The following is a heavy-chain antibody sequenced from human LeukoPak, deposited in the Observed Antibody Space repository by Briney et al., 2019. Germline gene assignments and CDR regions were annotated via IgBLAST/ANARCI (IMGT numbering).Heavy chain of an antibody. CDR1: GGSISSSNYY. V-gene: IGHV4-39*02. Sequence: SETLSLTCTVSGGSISSSNYYWGWIRQPPGKGLEWIGSIYYSGNTYYNPSLKSRVTISVDTSKNHLSLKLSSVTAADTAVYYCARHFYETSGYLDYWGQGTLVTVSS. CDR3: ARHFYETSGYLDY. J-gene: IGHJ4*02. CDR2: IYYSGNT. D-gene: IGHD3-22*01.